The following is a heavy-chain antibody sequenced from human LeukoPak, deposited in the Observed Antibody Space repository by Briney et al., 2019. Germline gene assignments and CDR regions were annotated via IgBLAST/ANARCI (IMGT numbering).Heavy chain of an antibody. V-gene: IGHV1-69*13. Sequence: ASVKASCKASGGTFSSYAISWVRQAPGQGLEWMGGIIPIFGTANYAQKFQGRVTITADESTSTAYMELSSLRSEDTAVYYCARGCQGGSGGSCYSYGMDVWGQGTTVTVSS. CDR2: IIPIFGTA. D-gene: IGHD2-15*01. CDR1: GGTFSSYA. J-gene: IGHJ6*02. CDR3: ARGCQGGSGGSCYSYGMDV.